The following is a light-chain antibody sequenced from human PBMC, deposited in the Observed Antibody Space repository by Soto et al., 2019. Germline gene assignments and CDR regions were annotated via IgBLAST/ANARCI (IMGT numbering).Light chain of an antibody. Sequence: QSVLTQPRSVSGSPGQSVTISCSGASSDIGDYDYVSWYQQHPGRAPKLIIYSVAKRPSGVPDRFSGSKSGNTASLIISGLQAEDESDYYCCSYAGTSTPTGVFGGGTQLTVL. CDR2: SVA. CDR3: CSYAGTSTPTGV. CDR1: SSDIGDYDY. J-gene: IGLJ3*02. V-gene: IGLV2-11*01.